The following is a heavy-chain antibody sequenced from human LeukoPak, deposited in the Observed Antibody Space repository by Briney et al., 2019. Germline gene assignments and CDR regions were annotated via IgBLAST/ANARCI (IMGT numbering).Heavy chain of an antibody. J-gene: IGHJ3*02. CDR1: GFTFSSYT. CDR3: ARDSPQALAILHAFDI. CDR2: ISSSSSTI. Sequence: GSLRLSCAASGFTFSSYTMNWVRQAPGKGLEWVSQISSSSSTIYYADSVKGRFTISRDNAKNSLYLQMNSLRAEDTAVYYCARDSPQALAILHAFDIWGHGTMVAVSS. V-gene: IGHV3-48*01. D-gene: IGHD5-12*01.